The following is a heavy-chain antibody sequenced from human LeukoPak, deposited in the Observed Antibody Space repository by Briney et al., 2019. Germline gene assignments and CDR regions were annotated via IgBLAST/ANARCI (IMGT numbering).Heavy chain of an antibody. CDR3: ARRGGSAPHYFDY. CDR1: GGSFSGYY. V-gene: IGHV4-34*01. J-gene: IGHJ4*02. D-gene: IGHD1-26*01. Sequence: SETLSLTCAVYGGSFSGYYWSWIRQPPGKGLEWIGEINHSGSTNYNPSLKSRVTIPVDTSKNQFSLKLSSVTAADTAVYYCARRGGSAPHYFDYWGQGTLVTVSS. CDR2: INHSGST.